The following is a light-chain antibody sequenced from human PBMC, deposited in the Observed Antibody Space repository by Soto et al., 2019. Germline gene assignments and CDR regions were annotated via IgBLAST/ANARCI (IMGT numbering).Light chain of an antibody. CDR3: QQRSNWPIT. Sequence: EIVLTQSPATLSLSPGERATLSCRASQSVSSYLAWYQQKPGQAPRLLIYDASNRATGIPARFGGSGSGTDFTLTISSLEPEDFAVYYCQQRSNWPITLGQGTRLEIK. CDR2: DAS. V-gene: IGKV3-11*01. CDR1: QSVSSY. J-gene: IGKJ5*01.